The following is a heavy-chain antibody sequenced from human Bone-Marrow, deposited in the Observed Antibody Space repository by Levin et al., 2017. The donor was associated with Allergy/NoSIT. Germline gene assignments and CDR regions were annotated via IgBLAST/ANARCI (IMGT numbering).Heavy chain of an antibody. CDR2: ITPRDGAT. Sequence: GESLKISCKASGYSFIGYYLNWVRQAPGQGLEWMGWITPRDGATEYAQNFQDRVTMTWDTSTKTAFMELKSLRSDDTAVYYCAGEWGSGGDLDNWGQGSLVIVSS. V-gene: IGHV1-2*02. CDR1: GYSFIGYY. CDR3: AGEWGSGGDLDN. D-gene: IGHD2-15*01. J-gene: IGHJ4*02.